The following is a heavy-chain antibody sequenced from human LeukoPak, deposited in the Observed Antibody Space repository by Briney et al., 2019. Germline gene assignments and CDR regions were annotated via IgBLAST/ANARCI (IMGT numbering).Heavy chain of an antibody. V-gene: IGHV3-48*04. CDR3: ARDPPDY. Sequence: PGGSLRLSCTASGFSFSFYSMNWVRQAPGKGLEWVSYILNSGTTTYYADSVKGRFTISRDNAKKSLYLQMNSLRAEDTGVYYCARDPPDYWGQGILVTVSS. J-gene: IGHJ4*02. CDR1: GFSFSFYS. CDR2: ILNSGTTT.